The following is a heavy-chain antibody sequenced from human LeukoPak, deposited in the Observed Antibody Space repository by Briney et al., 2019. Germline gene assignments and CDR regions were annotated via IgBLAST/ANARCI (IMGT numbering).Heavy chain of an antibody. CDR2: ISGSGGST. D-gene: IGHD3-16*01. CDR1: GFTFSSYA. J-gene: IGHJ4*02. Sequence: GGSLRLSCAASGFTFSSYAMSWVRQAPGKGLEWVSAISGSGGSTYYADSVKGRFTISRDNSKNTLYLQMNSLRAENTAVYYCAKDPRGGVLKIFDYWGQGTLVTVSS. V-gene: IGHV3-23*01. CDR3: AKDPRGGVLKIFDY.